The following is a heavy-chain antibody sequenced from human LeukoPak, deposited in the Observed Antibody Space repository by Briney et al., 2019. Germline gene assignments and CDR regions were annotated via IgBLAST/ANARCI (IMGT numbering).Heavy chain of an antibody. J-gene: IGHJ4*02. CDR3: ARGLPPVMKYYFDY. Sequence: GESLRLSCAASGFTLSNYWMHWVRQAPGKGLEWVAVMWYDGSNKYYADSVKGRFTISRDDSKNTLYLQMNSLRAEDTAMYYCARGLPPVMKYYFDYWGQGTLVTVSS. D-gene: IGHD4-11*01. CDR2: MWYDGSNK. V-gene: IGHV3-33*08. CDR1: GFTLSNYW.